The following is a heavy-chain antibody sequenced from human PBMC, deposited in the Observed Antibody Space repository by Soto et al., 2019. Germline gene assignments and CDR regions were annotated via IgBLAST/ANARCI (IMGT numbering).Heavy chain of an antibody. V-gene: IGHV5-51*01. J-gene: IGHJ6*01. CDR3: ARRATEGMDI. Sequence: YWIGAVRQMTGKGLEWMGIIYPGDSDTRYSPSFQGQVTISADKSISTAYLQWSSLKASDTARDYCARRATEGMDIPGEGTMVTGSS. CDR1: YW. CDR2: IYPGDSDT.